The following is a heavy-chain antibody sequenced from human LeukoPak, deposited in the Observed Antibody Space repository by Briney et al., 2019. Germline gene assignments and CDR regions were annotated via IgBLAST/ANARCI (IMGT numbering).Heavy chain of an antibody. D-gene: IGHD3-10*01. CDR1: GFTFSSYS. Sequence: GGSLRLSCAASGFTFSSYSMNWVRQAPGKGLEWVSSISSSSSYIYYADSVKGRFTISRDNAKNSLYLQMNSLRAEDTAVYYCARVRGITMVRRHFDYWGQGTLVTVSS. CDR3: ARVRGITMVRRHFDY. J-gene: IGHJ4*02. V-gene: IGHV3-21*01. CDR2: ISSSSSYI.